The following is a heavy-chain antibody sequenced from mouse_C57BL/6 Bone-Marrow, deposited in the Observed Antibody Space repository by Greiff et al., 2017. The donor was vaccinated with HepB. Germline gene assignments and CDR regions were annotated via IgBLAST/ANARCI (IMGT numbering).Heavy chain of an antibody. CDR3: ARREEDYSNYHWYFDV. CDR1: GYAFSSSW. CDR2: IYPGDGDT. D-gene: IGHD2-5*01. V-gene: IGHV1-82*01. J-gene: IGHJ1*03. Sequence: VQLQQSGPELVKPGASVKISCKASGYAFSSSWMNWVKQRPGKGLEWIGRIYPGDGDTNYNGKFKGKATLTADKSSSTAYMQLSSLTSEDSAVYFCARREEDYSNYHWYFDVWGTGTTVTVSS.